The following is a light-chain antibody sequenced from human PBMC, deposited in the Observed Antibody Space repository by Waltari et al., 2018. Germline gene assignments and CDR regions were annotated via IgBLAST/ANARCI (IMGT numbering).Light chain of an antibody. CDR2: GAS. Sequence: EIVLPPSPGTLSFSPGERATLSCRASQSVSSSYLAWYQQKPGQAPRLLIYGASSRATGIPDRFSGSGSGTDFTLTISRLEPEDFAVYYCQQYGSSPRTFGGGTKVEIK. CDR3: QQYGSSPRT. V-gene: IGKV3-20*01. J-gene: IGKJ4*01. CDR1: QSVSSSY.